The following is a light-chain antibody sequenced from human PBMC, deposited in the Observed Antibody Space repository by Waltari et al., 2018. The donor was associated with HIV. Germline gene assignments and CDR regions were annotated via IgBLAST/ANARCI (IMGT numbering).Light chain of an antibody. V-gene: IGKV3-15*01. CDR3: QQYDDGPRGIT. CDR2: EAA. CDR1: QSISAK. Sequence: EIVMTQSPPTLSVSPGQRVTLSCRASQSISAKVAWYQQRPAQAPRLLIYEAATRPTGIPARFSGSGSGTEFTLTISSLQSEDFATYCCQQYDDGPRGITFGQGTMLEIK. J-gene: IGKJ2*01.